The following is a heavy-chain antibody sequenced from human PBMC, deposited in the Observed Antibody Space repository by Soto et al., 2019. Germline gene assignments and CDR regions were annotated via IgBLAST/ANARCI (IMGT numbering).Heavy chain of an antibody. CDR1: GASISSYY. D-gene: IGHD6-19*01. CDR3: ARLMQWSIEPRIDF. V-gene: IGHV4-59*08. CDR2: IFYSGST. Sequence: QVQLQESGPGLVKPSETLSLTCTVSGASISSYYWSWIRQPPGKGLEWIGYIFYSGSTNYNPSLKSRVTISLDTSKNQFSLKLNSVTAADTAVYYCARLMQWSIEPRIDFWGQGTLVTVSS. J-gene: IGHJ4*02.